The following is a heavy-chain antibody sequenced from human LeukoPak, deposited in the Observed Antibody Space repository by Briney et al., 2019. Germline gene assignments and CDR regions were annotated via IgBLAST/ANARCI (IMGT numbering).Heavy chain of an antibody. V-gene: IGHV3-33*08. CDR3: ARDAERGFDYSNSLKY. D-gene: IGHD4-11*01. CDR2: IWSDGTGK. CDR1: GFTYSHYG. Sequence: GRSLRLSCAGSGFTYSHYGMHWVRQAPGKGLEWVAVIWSDGTGKYYSDAVKGRFTISGDNFRNTLYLQMNSLRGADTAVYYCARDAERGFDYSNSLKYWGQGTLVTVSS. J-gene: IGHJ4*02.